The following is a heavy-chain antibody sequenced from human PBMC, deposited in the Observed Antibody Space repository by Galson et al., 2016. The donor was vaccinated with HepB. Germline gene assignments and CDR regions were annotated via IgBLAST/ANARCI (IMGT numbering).Heavy chain of an antibody. CDR2: ISHSGST. D-gene: IGHD6-19*01. Sequence: ETMSLTCAVYGGSFSGNYWNWIRQPPGKGLEWIGEISHSGSTNYNPSLKSRVTISVDTSKNQFSLKLSSVTAADTAVYYCARVAVAGMYWYFDLWGRGTLVTVSS. CDR1: GGSFSGNY. V-gene: IGHV4-34*01. J-gene: IGHJ2*01. CDR3: ARVAVAGMYWYFDL.